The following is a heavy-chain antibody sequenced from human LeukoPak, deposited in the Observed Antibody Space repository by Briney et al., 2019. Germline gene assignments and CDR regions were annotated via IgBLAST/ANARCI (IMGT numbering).Heavy chain of an antibody. Sequence: ASVKVSCKASGGTFSSYAIGWVRQAPGQGLEWMGGINPIFDIANYAQKFQGRVTITTDESTSTAYMELSSLRSEDTAVYYCASGTVVTPRLGYYYYMDVWGKGTTVTVSS. CDR3: ASGTVVTPRLGYYYYMDV. CDR1: GGTFSSYA. CDR2: INPIFDIA. V-gene: IGHV1-69*05. J-gene: IGHJ6*03. D-gene: IGHD4-23*01.